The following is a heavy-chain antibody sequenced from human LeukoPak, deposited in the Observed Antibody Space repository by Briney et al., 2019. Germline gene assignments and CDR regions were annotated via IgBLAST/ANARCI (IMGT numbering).Heavy chain of an antibody. Sequence: SETLSLTCTVSGGSISSYYWSWIRQPPGKGLEWIGYIYYSGSTNYNPSLKSRITISVDTSKNQFSLKLSSVTAADTAVYYCASHSMVQGVMFWGQGTLVTVSS. CDR2: IYYSGST. D-gene: IGHD3-10*01. V-gene: IGHV4-59*01. CDR1: GGSISSYY. J-gene: IGHJ4*02. CDR3: ASHSMVQGVMF.